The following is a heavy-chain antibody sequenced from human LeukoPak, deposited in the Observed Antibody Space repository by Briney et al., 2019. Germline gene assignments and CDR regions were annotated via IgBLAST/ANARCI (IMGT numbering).Heavy chain of an antibody. CDR1: GYTFTSYG. D-gene: IGHD3-3*01. CDR2: ISAYNGNT. CDR3: ARGYYDFWSGYLGGYYYYMDV. V-gene: IGHV1-18*01. Sequence: ASVKVSCKASGYTFTSYGISWVRQAPGQGLEWMGWISAYNGNTNYAQKLQGRVTMTTDTSTSTAYMELRSLRSDDTAVYYCARGYYDFWSGYLGGYYYYMDVWGKGTTVTVSS. J-gene: IGHJ6*03.